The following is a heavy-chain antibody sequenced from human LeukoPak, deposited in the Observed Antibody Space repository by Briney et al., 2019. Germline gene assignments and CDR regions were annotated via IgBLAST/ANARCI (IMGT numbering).Heavy chain of an antibody. Sequence: SVKVSCKASGGTFSSFAISWVRQAPGQGLEWMGGVIPIFGTANYAQKFQGRVTITTDESTSTAYMELSSLRSEDTAVYYCASYSSSSRGISSSWSHKSYYYYYMDVWGKGTTVTVSS. CDR2: VIPIFGTA. V-gene: IGHV1-69*05. CDR3: ASYSSSSRGISSSWSHKSYYYYYMDV. D-gene: IGHD6-6*01. CDR1: GGTFSSFA. J-gene: IGHJ6*03.